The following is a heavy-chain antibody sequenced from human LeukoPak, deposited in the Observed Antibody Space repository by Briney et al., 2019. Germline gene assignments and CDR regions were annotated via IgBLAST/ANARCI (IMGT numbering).Heavy chain of an antibody. CDR3: ARDVGMATISFYYYYYAMDV. CDR1: GFTFSSYA. D-gene: IGHD5-24*01. J-gene: IGHJ6*02. CDR2: ISYDGNNK. Sequence: GRSLRLSCAASGFTFSSYAMHWVRQAPGKGLEWVAVISYDGNNKYYADSVKGRFTISRDNSKNTLYLQMNSLRAEDTAVYYCARDVGMATISFYYYYYAMDVWGQGTTVTVSS. V-gene: IGHV3-30-3*01.